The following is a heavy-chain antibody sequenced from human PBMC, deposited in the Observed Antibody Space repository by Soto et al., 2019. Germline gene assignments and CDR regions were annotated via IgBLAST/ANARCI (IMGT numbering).Heavy chain of an antibody. D-gene: IGHD3-3*01. CDR3: ARDFWSGSRPLAGMDV. J-gene: IGHJ6*02. CDR1: RYTFTDYY. V-gene: IGHV1-2*04. Sequence: ASVKVSCKASRYTFTDYYIHWVRQAPGQGLEWMGWINPNSGGTNYAQKFQGWVTMSRDTSISTAYMELSGLKFDDTAVYYCARDFWSGSRPLAGMDVWGQGPSVTVYS. CDR2: INPNSGGT.